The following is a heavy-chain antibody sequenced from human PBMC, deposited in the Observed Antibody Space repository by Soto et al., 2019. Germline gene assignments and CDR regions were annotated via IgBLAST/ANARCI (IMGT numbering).Heavy chain of an antibody. Sequence: VLLVESGGGVVQPGRSLRLSCTGSGFTFSSYGIHWVRQGPGQGLEWVAVISKDGSDKYHADSVKGRFTISRDNSKNTPYLQMNSLSAEDTAVYYCVKAQVDTPMDFRTANWGQGTLVTVSS. D-gene: IGHD5-18*01. J-gene: IGHJ4*02. CDR2: ISKDGSDK. CDR1: GFTFSSYG. CDR3: VKAQVDTPMDFRTAN. V-gene: IGHV3-30*18.